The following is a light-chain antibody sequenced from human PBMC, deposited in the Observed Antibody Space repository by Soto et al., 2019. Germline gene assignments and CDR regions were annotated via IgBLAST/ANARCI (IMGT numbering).Light chain of an antibody. CDR2: DAS. J-gene: IGKJ4*01. Sequence: EIVMTQSPATLSVSPGERATLSCRASQSVSSNLAWYQQKPGQAPRLLIYDASNRATGVPTRFSGSGSGTDFTLTISSLQPEDFATYYCQQRSNWPLTFGGGTKV. CDR3: QQRSNWPLT. CDR1: QSVSSN. V-gene: IGKV3-11*01.